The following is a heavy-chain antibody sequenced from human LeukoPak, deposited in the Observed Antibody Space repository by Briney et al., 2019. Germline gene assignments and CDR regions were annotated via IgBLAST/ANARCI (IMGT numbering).Heavy chain of an antibody. D-gene: IGHD1-26*01. V-gene: IGHV4-59*01. CDR2: IYYSGST. CDR3: ARGDGGSYGFDY. J-gene: IGHJ4*02. CDR1: GGSISSYY. Sequence: SETLSLTCTVSGGSISSYYWSWVRQPPGKGLEWIGYIYYSGSTNYNPSLKSRVTISVDTSKNQFSLKLSSVTAADTAVYYCARGDGGSYGFDYWGQGTLVTVSS.